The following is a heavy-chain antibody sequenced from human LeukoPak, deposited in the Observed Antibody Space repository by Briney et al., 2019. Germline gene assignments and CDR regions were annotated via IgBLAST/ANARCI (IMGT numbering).Heavy chain of an antibody. CDR2: ILYDGSDK. D-gene: IGHD2-2*01. CDR3: GKAGFDQLRQIDS. Sequence: GGSLRLSCAASGFTFSTYGMHWVRQAPGKGPEWVAGILYDGSDKYSADPVKGRFTISRDNSKNTLYLQMNSLRVVDTAVYFCGKAGFDQLRQIDSWGQGTLVTASS. V-gene: IGHV3-33*06. J-gene: IGHJ4*02. CDR1: GFTFSTYG.